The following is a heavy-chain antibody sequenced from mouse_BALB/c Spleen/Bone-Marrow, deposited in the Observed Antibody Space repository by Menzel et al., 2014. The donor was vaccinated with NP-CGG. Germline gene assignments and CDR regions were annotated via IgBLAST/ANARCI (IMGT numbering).Heavy chain of an antibody. J-gene: IGHJ4*01. CDR2: IYPGDGDT. CDR1: GYTFSNYW. Sequence: VQLQESGAELVRPASSVKISCKASGYTFSNYWMNWMKQRPGQGLEWIGQIYPGDGDTNYIGKFTGKATLTADKSSSTAYMQLSSLTSEDSAVYFCASRGDYSYAMDYWGQGTSVTVSS. CDR3: ASRGDYSYAMDY. V-gene: IGHV1-80*01. D-gene: IGHD1-1*01.